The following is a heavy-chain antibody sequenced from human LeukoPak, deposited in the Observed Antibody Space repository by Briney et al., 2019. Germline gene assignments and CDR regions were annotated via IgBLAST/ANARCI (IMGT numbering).Heavy chain of an antibody. CDR1: GGSISSSSYY. V-gene: IGHV4-39*07. D-gene: IGHD1/OR15-1a*01. CDR3: ASYGIVNNDAFDI. CDR2: IYYSGST. Sequence: SETLSLTCTVSGGSISSSSYYWGWIRQPPGKGLEWIGSIYYSGSTYYNPSLKSRVTISVDTSKNQFSLKLSSVTAADTAVYYCASYGIVNNDAFDIWGQGTMVTVSS. J-gene: IGHJ3*02.